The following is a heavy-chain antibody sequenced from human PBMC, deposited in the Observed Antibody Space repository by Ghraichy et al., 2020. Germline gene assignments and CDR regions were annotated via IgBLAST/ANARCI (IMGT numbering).Heavy chain of an antibody. V-gene: IGHV4-39*07. CDR2: IYYSGST. D-gene: IGHD4-23*01. J-gene: IGHJ4*02. CDR3: AGGNPSDY. Sequence: SETLSLTCTVSGGSISSSSYYWGWIRQPPGKGLEWIGSIYYSGSTYYNPSLKSRVTISVDTSKNQFSLKLSSVTAADTAVYYCAGGNPSDYWGQGTLVTVSS. CDR1: GGSISSSSYY.